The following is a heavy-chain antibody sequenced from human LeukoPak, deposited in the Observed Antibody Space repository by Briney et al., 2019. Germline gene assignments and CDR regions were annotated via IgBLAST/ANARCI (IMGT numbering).Heavy chain of an antibody. Sequence: SETLSLTCTVSGGSISSYYWSWIRQPAGKGLEWIGRIYTSGSTNYNPSLKSQVTMSVDTSKNQFSLKLSSVTAADTAVYYCARYYDFWSGFDAFDIWGQGTMVTVSS. CDR1: GGSISSYY. CDR3: ARYYDFWSGFDAFDI. V-gene: IGHV4-4*07. D-gene: IGHD3-3*01. J-gene: IGHJ3*02. CDR2: IYTSGST.